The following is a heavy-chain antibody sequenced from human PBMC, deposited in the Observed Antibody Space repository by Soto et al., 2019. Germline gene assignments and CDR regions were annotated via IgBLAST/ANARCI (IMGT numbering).Heavy chain of an antibody. Sequence: ASVKVSCKASGYTFTSYGISWARQAPGQGLEWMGWISAYNGNTNYAQKLQGRVTMTTDTSTSTAYMELRSLRSDDTAVYYCARDHPGYCSGGSCYSVWFDPWGQGTLVTVSS. CDR3: ARDHPGYCSGGSCYSVWFDP. CDR2: ISAYNGNT. J-gene: IGHJ5*02. V-gene: IGHV1-18*01. CDR1: GYTFTSYG. D-gene: IGHD2-15*01.